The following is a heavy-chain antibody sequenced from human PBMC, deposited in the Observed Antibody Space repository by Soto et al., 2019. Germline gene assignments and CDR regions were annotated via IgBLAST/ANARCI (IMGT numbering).Heavy chain of an antibody. CDR2: ISGSGGST. V-gene: IGHV3-23*01. CDR1: GFPFTSYA. Sequence: PGGSLRLSCAASGFPFTSYAMRWVRQPPGKGLEWVSAISGSGGSTYYADSVKGRFTISRDTSKNTLSLQMNSLRAEDTAVYYCAGSLDYGGNLVDYWAQGALV. CDR3: AGSLDYGGNLVDY. D-gene: IGHD4-17*01. J-gene: IGHJ4*02.